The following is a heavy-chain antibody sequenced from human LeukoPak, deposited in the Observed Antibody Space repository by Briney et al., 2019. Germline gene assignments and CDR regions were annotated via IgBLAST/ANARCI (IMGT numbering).Heavy chain of an antibody. Sequence: GGSRRLSCAASGFTFSSYGMHWVRQAPGKGLEWVAVIWYDGSNKYYADSVKGRFTISRDNSKNTLYLQMNSLRAEDTAVYYCASQSSWYYFDYWGQGTLVTVSS. CDR1: GFTFSSYG. D-gene: IGHD6-13*01. J-gene: IGHJ4*02. CDR3: ASQSSWYYFDY. V-gene: IGHV3-33*08. CDR2: IWYDGSNK.